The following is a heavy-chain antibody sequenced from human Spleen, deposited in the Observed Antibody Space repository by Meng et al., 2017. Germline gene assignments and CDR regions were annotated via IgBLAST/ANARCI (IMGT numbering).Heavy chain of an antibody. CDR2: INPTDSDT. J-gene: IGHJ3*02. V-gene: IGHV5-51*01. CDR1: GYNFANYW. Sequence: GESLKISCQTSGYNFANYWIGWVRQSPGKGLEWVGVINPTDSDTRYIPSFEGQVTISVDTSVSSTFLQWSSLKASDSGMYYCAASLQSERRRRAFAIWGQGTLVTVSS. D-gene: IGHD1-1*01. CDR3: AASLQSERRRRAFAI.